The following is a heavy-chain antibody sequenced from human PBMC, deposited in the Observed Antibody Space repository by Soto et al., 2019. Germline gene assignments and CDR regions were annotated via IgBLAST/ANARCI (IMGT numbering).Heavy chain of an antibody. Sequence: GGSLRLSCTASGFFFNDKWMHWVRQAPGKGLVWVARIDGHSGTTNYADSVRGRFTISRDNAKNTVYLHLNSLRAEDTAVYYCAKDPDSSSPPGYWGQGTLVTVSS. CDR2: IDGHSGTT. D-gene: IGHD6-6*01. CDR1: GFFFNDKW. J-gene: IGHJ4*02. CDR3: AKDPDSSSPPGY. V-gene: IGHV3-74*01.